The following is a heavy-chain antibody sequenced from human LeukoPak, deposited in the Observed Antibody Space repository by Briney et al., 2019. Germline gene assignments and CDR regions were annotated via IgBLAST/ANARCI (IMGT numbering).Heavy chain of an antibody. CDR2: ISSSSSYI. CDR3: ARGGYRSSTSCFDAFDI. Sequence: GGSLRLSLAASGFTFSINSMNWVRKRQGTGLERVSSISSSSSYIYYADSVKGRFTISRDNAKNSLYLQMNSLRAEDTAVYYCARGGYRSSTSCFDAFDIWGQGTMVTVSS. D-gene: IGHD2-2*01. J-gene: IGHJ3*02. CDR1: GFTFSINS. V-gene: IGHV3-21*01.